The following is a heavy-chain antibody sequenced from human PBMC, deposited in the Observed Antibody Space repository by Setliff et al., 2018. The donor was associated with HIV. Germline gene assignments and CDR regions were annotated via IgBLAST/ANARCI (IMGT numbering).Heavy chain of an antibody. Sequence: SETLSLTCAVSGGPLNSRNWWSWVRRPPGKGREWIGEVFHSGSANSNASLRSRVMISVDTSKNQFSLKLSAVTAADTAVYYCARDHVFGSRTGFDPWGPGILVTVSS. CDR1: GGPLNSRNW. J-gene: IGHJ5*02. V-gene: IGHV4-4*02. CDR2: VFHSGSA. CDR3: ARDHVFGSRTGFDP. D-gene: IGHD3-10*01.